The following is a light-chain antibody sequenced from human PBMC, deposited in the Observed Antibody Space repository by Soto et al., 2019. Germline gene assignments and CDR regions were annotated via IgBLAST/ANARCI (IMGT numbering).Light chain of an antibody. Sequence: IVMTPSPSTLSVSQGESATLSCRAGQSVSSNLAWYQQKPGQAPRLLIYGASTRATGIPARFSGSGSGTEFTLTISSLQSEDFEVYYCQHRSIWPVSFGQGTRLEIK. CDR3: QHRSIWPVS. V-gene: IGKV3-15*01. CDR1: QSVSSN. J-gene: IGKJ5*01. CDR2: GAS.